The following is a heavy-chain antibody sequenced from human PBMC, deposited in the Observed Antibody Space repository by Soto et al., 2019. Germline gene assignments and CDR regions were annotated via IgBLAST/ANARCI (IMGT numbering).Heavy chain of an antibody. V-gene: IGHV4-39*01. CDR1: GGSVSSSGYY. CDR2: VYYSGST. CDR3: AGGDYYHSSGYYFYYYTMDV. J-gene: IGHJ6*02. Sequence: PSETLSLTFTVSGGSVSSSGYYWGWIRQPPGKGLEWIGSVYYSGSTYYNPSLKSRVTISVETSKSQFSLKLTSVTAADTAVYYCAGGDYYHSSGYYFYYYTMDVWGQGTTVTVSS. D-gene: IGHD3-22*01.